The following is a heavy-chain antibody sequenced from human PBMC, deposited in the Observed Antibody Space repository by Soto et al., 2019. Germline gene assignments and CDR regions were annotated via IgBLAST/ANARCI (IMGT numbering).Heavy chain of an antibody. Sequence: ASVKVSCKASGYTFTSHGITWVRQAPGQGLEWMGWISAYNGNTNYTQNLQGRITMTTVTSTSTAYMELRSLRSDDTAVYYCARDLGGYNSIAAYWGQGALVTVSS. CDR2: ISAYNGNT. CDR1: GYTFTSHG. J-gene: IGHJ4*02. V-gene: IGHV1-18*01. CDR3: ARDLGGYNSIAAY. D-gene: IGHD5-12*01.